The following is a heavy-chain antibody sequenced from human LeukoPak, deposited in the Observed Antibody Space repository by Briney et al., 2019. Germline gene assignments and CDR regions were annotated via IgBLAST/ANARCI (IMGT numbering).Heavy chain of an antibody. CDR1: GFTFSSYA. CDR2: ISGSGGST. Sequence: GESLKISCAASGFTFSSYAMSWVRQAPGKGLEWVSAISGSGGSTYYADSVKGRFTISRDNSKNTLYLQMNSLRAEDTAVYYCAKPSKWELLRAAFDIWGQGTMVTVSS. J-gene: IGHJ3*02. V-gene: IGHV3-23*01. CDR3: AKPSKWELLRAAFDI. D-gene: IGHD1-26*01.